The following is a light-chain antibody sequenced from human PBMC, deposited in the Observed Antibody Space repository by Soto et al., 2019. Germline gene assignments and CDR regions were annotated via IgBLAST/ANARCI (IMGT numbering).Light chain of an antibody. Sequence: QSALTQPRSVSGSPGQSVTISCTGTSSDVGGYNYVSWYQQHPGEAPKLMIYDVTKRPSGVPDRFSGSKSGNTASLTIIGLQAEDEADYYCCSYADSCTWLCGGGTKLTVL. CDR3: CSYADSCTWL. V-gene: IGLV2-11*01. J-gene: IGLJ3*02. CDR1: SSDVGGYNY. CDR2: DVT.